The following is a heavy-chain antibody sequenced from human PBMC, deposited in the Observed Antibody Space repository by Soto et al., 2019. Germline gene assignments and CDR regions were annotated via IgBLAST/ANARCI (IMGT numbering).Heavy chain of an antibody. Sequence: EVQLVESGGGLVRPGESLRLSCAASGFSFSGAWMNWVRQPPGKGLGWVGLIRSKPSGGTADYAAPVKVRFTVSRDDSKNTLYLQMNSLKTEDTAMYYCTWKGATFDYWGHGTLVTVSS. J-gene: IGHJ4*01. CDR2: IRSKPSGGTA. D-gene: IGHD1-26*01. CDR3: TWKGATFDY. CDR1: GFSFSGAW. V-gene: IGHV3-15*01.